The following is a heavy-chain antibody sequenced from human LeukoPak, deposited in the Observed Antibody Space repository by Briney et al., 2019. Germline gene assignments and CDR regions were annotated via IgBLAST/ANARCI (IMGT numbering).Heavy chain of an antibody. D-gene: IGHD1-1*01. Sequence: GGSLRLSCAASGFTFSSYSMNWVRQAPGKGLEWVSSISSSSSYIYYADSVKGRFTISRDNAKNSLYLQMNSLRAEDTAVYYCARVLRNWSYYYGMDVWGQGTTVTVSS. V-gene: IGHV3-21*01. CDR3: ARVLRNWSYYYGMDV. CDR1: GFTFSSYS. CDR2: ISSSSSYI. J-gene: IGHJ6*02.